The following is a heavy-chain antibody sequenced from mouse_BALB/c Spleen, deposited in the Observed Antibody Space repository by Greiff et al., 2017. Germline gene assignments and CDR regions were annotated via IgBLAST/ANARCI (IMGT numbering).Heavy chain of an antibody. CDR2: IWAGGST. CDR1: GFSLTSYG. CDR3: ARDPNWEDAMDY. V-gene: IGHV2-9*02. Sequence: VKVVESGPGLVAPSQSLSITCTVSGFSLTSYGVHWVRQPPGKGLEWLGVIWAGGSTNYNSALMSRLSISKDNSKSQVFLKMNSLQTDDTAMYYCARDPNWEDAMDYWGQGTSVTVSS. D-gene: IGHD4-1*01. J-gene: IGHJ4*01.